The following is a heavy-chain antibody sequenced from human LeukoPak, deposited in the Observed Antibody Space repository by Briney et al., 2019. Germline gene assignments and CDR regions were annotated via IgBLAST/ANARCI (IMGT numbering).Heavy chain of an antibody. CDR1: GASISGYY. J-gene: IGHJ4*02. D-gene: IGHD1-26*01. V-gene: IGHV4-38-2*02. CDR2: IYHSGST. CDR3: ARRAKAATGIVGAFAY. Sequence: SETLSLTCTVSGASISGYYWGWIRQPPGKGLEWIGSIYHSGSTYYNPSLKSRVTISVDTSKNQFSLKLSSVTAADTAVYYCARRAKAATGIVGAFAYWGQGTLVTVSS.